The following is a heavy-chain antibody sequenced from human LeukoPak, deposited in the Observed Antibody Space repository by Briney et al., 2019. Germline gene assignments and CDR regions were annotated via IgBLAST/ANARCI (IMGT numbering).Heavy chain of an antibody. D-gene: IGHD2-2*01. CDR3: AIFRRYCSSTSCYERFDP. CDR1: GFTFDDYA. V-gene: IGHV3-9*01. J-gene: IGHJ5*02. Sequence: GGSLRLSCAASGFTFDDYAMRWVRQAPGKGLEWVSGISWNSGSIGYADSVKGRFTISRDNAKSSLYLQMNSLRAEDTAVYYCAIFRRYCSSTSCYERFDPWGQGTLVTVSS. CDR2: ISWNSGSI.